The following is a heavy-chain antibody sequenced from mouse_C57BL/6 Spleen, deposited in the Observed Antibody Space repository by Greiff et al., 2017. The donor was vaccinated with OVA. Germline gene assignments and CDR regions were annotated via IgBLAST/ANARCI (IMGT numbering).Heavy chain of an antibody. V-gene: IGHV1-54*01. D-gene: IGHD4-1*01. CDR1: GYAFTNYL. CDR2: INPGSGGT. CDR3: ARPRNWDGGVAY. J-gene: IGHJ3*01. Sequence: VQLQQSGAELVRPGTSVKVSCKASGYAFTNYLIEWVKQRPGQGLEWIGVINPGSGGTNYNEKFKGKATLTADKSSSTAYMQLSSLTSEDSAVYVCARPRNWDGGVAYWGQGTLVTVSA.